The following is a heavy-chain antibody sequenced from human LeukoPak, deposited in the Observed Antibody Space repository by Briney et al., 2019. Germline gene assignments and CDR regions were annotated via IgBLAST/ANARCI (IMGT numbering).Heavy chain of an antibody. CDR2: ISGFGGST. J-gene: IGHJ4*02. V-gene: IGHV3-23*01. CDR3: ARRSGSSWSSFDY. CDR1: GFTFNNYA. Sequence: GGSLRLSCAASGFTFNNYAMNWVRQAPGKGLGWVSGISGFGGSTYYAPSVKGRLTISRDNFGNMLYLHLDSLRVEDTAIYYCARRSGSSWSSFDYWGQGALVTVSS. D-gene: IGHD6-13*01.